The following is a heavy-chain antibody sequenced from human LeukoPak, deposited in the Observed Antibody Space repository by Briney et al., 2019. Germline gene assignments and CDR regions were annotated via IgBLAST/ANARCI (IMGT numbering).Heavy chain of an antibody. CDR1: GGSISSYY. CDR3: AREKYQLPRRYYYYMDV. CDR2: IYTSGST. V-gene: IGHV4-4*07. D-gene: IGHD2-2*01. J-gene: IGHJ6*03. Sequence: SETLSLTCTVSGGSISSYYWSWIRQPAGKGLEWIWRIYTSGSTNYNPSLKSRVTMSVDTSKNQFSLKLSSVTAADTAVYYCAREKYQLPRRYYYYMDVWGKGTTVTVSS.